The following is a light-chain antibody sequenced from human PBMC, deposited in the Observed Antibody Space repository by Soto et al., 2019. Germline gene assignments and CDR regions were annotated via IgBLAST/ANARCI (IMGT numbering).Light chain of an antibody. CDR2: RNK. J-gene: IGLJ2*01. CDR1: SSNIGSNY. CDR3: AAWDDSLSGPV. Sequence: QAVVPQPPSASGTPGQRVTISCSASSSNIGSNYVYWYQQLPGTAPKLLIYRNKQRPSGVPDRFSGSKSGTSASLAISGLRSEDEADYYCAAWDDSLSGPVFGGGTKLTVL. V-gene: IGLV1-47*01.